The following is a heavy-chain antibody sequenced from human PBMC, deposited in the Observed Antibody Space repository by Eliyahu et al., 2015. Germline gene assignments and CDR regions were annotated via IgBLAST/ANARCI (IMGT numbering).Heavy chain of an antibody. V-gene: IGHV3-33*01. CDR1: GYLFXTCG. CDR3: VRDLALTTVYDAFDV. CDR2: IWYDGSNE. J-gene: IGHJ3*01. D-gene: IGHD4-17*01. Sequence: QVQLVESGGGVVQPGRSLRLSGVASGYLFXTCGMXWVRQAPGKGLEWLAVIWYDGSNEYYADSVKGRFTISRDNSKNTLYLQMSSLRAEDTAVYHCVRDLALTTVYDAFDVWGQGAMVIVSS.